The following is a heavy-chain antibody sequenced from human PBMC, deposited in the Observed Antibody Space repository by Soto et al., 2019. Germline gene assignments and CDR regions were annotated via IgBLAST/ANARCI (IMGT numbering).Heavy chain of an antibody. Sequence: QVQLVESGGGVVQPGRSLRLSCAASGFTFSSYGMHWVRQAPGKGLEWVAVIWYDGSNKYHADSVKGRFTISRDNSKNTLYLQMNSLRAEDTAVYYCARGSYSSGWYGEGAFDIWGQGTMVTVSS. CDR1: GFTFSSYG. D-gene: IGHD6-19*01. CDR2: IWYDGSNK. V-gene: IGHV3-33*01. CDR3: ARGSYSSGWYGEGAFDI. J-gene: IGHJ3*02.